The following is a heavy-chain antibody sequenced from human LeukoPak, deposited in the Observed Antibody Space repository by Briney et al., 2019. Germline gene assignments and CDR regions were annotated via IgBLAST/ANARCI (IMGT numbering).Heavy chain of an antibody. CDR1: GGSFSGYY. CDR2: INHSGST. D-gene: IGHD1-26*01. CDR3: ARGGRGADY. Sequence: PSETLSLTCAVYGGSFSGYYWSWIRQPPGKGLEWIGEINHSGSTNYNPSLKSRVTISVDTSKNQFSLKLSSVTAADTAVYYYARGGRGADYWGQGTLVTVSS. J-gene: IGHJ4*02. V-gene: IGHV4-34*01.